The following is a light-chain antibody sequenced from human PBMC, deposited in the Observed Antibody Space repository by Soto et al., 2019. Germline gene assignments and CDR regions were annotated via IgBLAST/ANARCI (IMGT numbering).Light chain of an antibody. Sequence: MVLTQSPGTLSLSPGESATLLCRASQSVSGNYIGWYQQKPGQVPRLLISGASNRATDIPVRFSGSGSGTDFTLTISRVEPEDFAVYYCQHYGSSIFTFGPGTKVDV. V-gene: IGKV3-20*01. CDR1: QSVSGNY. J-gene: IGKJ3*01. CDR3: QHYGSSIFT. CDR2: GAS.